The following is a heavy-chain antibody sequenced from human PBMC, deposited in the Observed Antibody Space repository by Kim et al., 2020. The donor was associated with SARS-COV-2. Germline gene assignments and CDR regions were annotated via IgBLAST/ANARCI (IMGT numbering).Heavy chain of an antibody. V-gene: IGHV4-4*09. Sequence: NYTPSLKSRVTISVDTSKNQFSLKLSSVTAADTAVYYCARYGYGDYRFDYWGQGTLVTVSS. CDR3: ARYGYGDYRFDY. J-gene: IGHJ4*02. D-gene: IGHD4-17*01.